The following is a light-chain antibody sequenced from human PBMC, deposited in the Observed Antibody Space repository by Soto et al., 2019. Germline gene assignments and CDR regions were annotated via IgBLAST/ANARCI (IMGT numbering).Light chain of an antibody. Sequence: QSVLTQPASVSGSPGQSITICCTGTSNDVGGYNYVSWYQQHPGKAPKLMIYEVNNRPSEVSNRFSGSKSGNTASLTISGLQPQDEADYYCNSYTSRYTFVLGTGTKSPS. V-gene: IGLV2-14*01. CDR1: SNDVGGYNY. CDR3: NSYTSRYTFV. J-gene: IGLJ1*01. CDR2: EVN.